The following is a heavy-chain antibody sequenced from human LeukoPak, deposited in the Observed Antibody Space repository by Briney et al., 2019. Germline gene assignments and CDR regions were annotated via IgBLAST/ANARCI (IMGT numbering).Heavy chain of an antibody. D-gene: IGHD1-26*01. V-gene: IGHV1-46*03. CDR2: INPSGGST. CDR3: ARVGSTYQVGAKDFDY. Sequence: ASVKVSCKASGYTFTSYYMHWVRQAPGQGLEWMGIINPSGGSTSYAQKFQGRVTMTRDTSTSTVYMELSSLRSEVTAVYYCARVGSTYQVGAKDFDYWGQGTLVTVSS. CDR1: GYTFTSYY. J-gene: IGHJ4*02.